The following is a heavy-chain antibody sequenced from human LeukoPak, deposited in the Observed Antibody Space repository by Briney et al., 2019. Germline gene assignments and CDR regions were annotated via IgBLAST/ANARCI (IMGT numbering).Heavy chain of an antibody. V-gene: IGHV3-30*02. D-gene: IGHD1-26*01. CDR1: GFTFSSYG. Sequence: GGSLRLSCAASGFTFSSYGMHWVRQAPGKGLEWVAFIRYDGSNKYYTDSVKGRFTISRDNSKNTLYLQMNSLRAEDTAVYYCAKGRGWEASYYYYYMDVWGDGTTLTTSS. CDR3: AKGRGWEASYYYYYMDV. CDR2: IRYDGSNK. J-gene: IGHJ6*03.